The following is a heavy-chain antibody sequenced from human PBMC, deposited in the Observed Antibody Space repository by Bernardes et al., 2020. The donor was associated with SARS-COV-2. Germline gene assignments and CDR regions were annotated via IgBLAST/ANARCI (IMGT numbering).Heavy chain of an antibody. V-gene: IGHV4-61*02. CDR1: GGSISSGSYY. J-gene: IGHJ4*01. CDR3: ARDTPSYDSSGYYYDVGGTAFDY. CDR2: IYTSGST. Sequence: SETLSLTCTVSGGSISSGSYYWSWIWQPAGKGLEWIGRIYTSGSTNYNPSLKSRVTISVDTSKNQFSLKLSSVTAADTAVYYCARDTPSYDSSGYYYDVGGTAFDYWG. D-gene: IGHD3-22*01.